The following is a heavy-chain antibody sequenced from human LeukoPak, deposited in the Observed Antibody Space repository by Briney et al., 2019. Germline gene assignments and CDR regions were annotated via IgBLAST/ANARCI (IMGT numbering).Heavy chain of an antibody. CDR1: GGSISSSSSY. V-gene: IGHV4-39*02. CDR3: ARRGGGGRAFDI. Sequence: SETLSLTCTVSGGSISSSSSYWGWIRQPPGKGLEWIGTIYYSGSTYYNPSLKSRVTMSVDTSNNHFSLNLNSVTAADTAVYYCARRGGGGRAFDIWGQGTMVTVSS. D-gene: IGHD3-10*01. CDR2: IYYSGST. J-gene: IGHJ3*02.